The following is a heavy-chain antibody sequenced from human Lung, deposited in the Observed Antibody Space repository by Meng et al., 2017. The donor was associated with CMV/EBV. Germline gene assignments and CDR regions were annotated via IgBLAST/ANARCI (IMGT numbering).Heavy chain of an antibody. CDR2: TNEDGSKK. J-gene: IGHJ4*02. V-gene: IGHV3-7*04. CDR3: GGVGIGY. D-gene: IGHD3-10*01. Sequence: VQLVGFGGDLGQPGESLRLSFAAFGFSASRYWMNGYRQAPGKGLEWVANTNEDGSKKYYVDSVKGRFTISRDNAKNSLYLQMNSLRVEDTAIYYCGGVGIGYWGQGTLVTVSS. CDR1: GFSASRYW.